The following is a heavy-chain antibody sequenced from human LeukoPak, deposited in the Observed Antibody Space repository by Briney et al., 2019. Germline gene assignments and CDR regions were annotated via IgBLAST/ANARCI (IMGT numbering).Heavy chain of an antibody. D-gene: IGHD3-3*01. Sequence: SETLSLTCTVSGGSLSISYWSWIRQPPRKGLEWIGYIYYSGSTSYNPSIKSRVTISVDSSKNQFSLRLSSVTAADTAVYYCARGGYYDFWSGYSKSWAPFDYGGQGNLVTVSS. CDR3: ARGGYYDFWSGYSKSWAPFDY. CDR2: IYYSGST. J-gene: IGHJ4*02. CDR1: GGSLSISY. V-gene: IGHV4-59*01.